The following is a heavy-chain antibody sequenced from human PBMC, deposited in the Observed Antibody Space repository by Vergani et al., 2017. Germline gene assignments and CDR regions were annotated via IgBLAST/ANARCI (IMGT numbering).Heavy chain of an antibody. CDR3: VRDXDCSPINCYHGFDP. CDR1: GFKFGDYA. V-gene: IGHV3-9*01. D-gene: IGHD2-15*01. CDR2: ISWNSGRT. Sequence: EVQLEESGGGLVLPGRSLRLSCVASGFKFGDYAMHWVRQAPGKGLEWVSGISWNSGRTDYADSVKGRFIISRDNAKKSLSLIMNSLRPEDTALYYCVRDXDCSPINCYHGFDPWGQGTLVTVSS. J-gene: IGHJ5*02.